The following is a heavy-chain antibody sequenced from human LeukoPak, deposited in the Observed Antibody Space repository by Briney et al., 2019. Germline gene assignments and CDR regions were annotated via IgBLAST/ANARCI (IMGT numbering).Heavy chain of an antibody. J-gene: IGHJ5*02. V-gene: IGHV4-59*12. D-gene: IGHD2-8*01. CDR1: GGSISSYY. Sequence: SETLSLTCNVSGGSISSYYWSWIRQPPGQGLEWIGYIYFTGSTNYNPSLKSRVTMSVDTSNNQFSLKLSSVTAAGTAVYYWARRYCTDGVCYLVSWGQGTLVTVSS. CDR3: ARRYCTDGVCYLVS. CDR2: IYFTGST.